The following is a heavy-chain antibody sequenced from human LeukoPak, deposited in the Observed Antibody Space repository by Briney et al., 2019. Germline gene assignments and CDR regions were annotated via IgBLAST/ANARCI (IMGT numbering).Heavy chain of an antibody. CDR2: VDPEDGET. Sequence: ASVKVSCKVSGYTFTDYYMHWVQQAPGKGLEWMGLVDPEDGETIYAETFQGRVTITADTSTDTAYMELSSLRSEDTAVYYCATVDYYDSSGLDYWSQGTLVTVSS. J-gene: IGHJ4*02. CDR3: ATVDYYDSSGLDY. D-gene: IGHD3-22*01. V-gene: IGHV1-69-2*01. CDR1: GYTFTDYY.